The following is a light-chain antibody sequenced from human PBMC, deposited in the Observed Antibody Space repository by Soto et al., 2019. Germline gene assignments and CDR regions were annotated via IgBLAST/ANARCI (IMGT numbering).Light chain of an antibody. CDR1: STDVENYNF. J-gene: IGLJ1*01. CDR3: CSHAGFITPCV. Sequence: QSALTQPASVSASPGQSITIACTGISTDVENYNFVSWYQQHPGKVPKLIIYEDSKRPSGISDRFSGSKSGNSASLTISGLQAEDEADYYCCSHAGFITPCVFATGTKVTVL. CDR2: EDS. V-gene: IGLV2-23*01.